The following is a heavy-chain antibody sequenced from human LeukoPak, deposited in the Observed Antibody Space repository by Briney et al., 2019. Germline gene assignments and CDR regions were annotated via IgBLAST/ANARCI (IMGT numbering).Heavy chain of an antibody. CDR1: GFTFSSYG. CDR3: ARERDYGDLDY. CDR2: ISYDGSNK. J-gene: IGHJ4*02. D-gene: IGHD4-17*01. Sequence: PGGSLRLSCAASGFTFSSYGMHWVRQAPGKGLEWVAVISYDGSNKYYADSVKGRFTISRDNSKNTLYLQMNSLRAEDTAVYYCARERDYGDLDYWGQGTLVTVSS. V-gene: IGHV3-30*19.